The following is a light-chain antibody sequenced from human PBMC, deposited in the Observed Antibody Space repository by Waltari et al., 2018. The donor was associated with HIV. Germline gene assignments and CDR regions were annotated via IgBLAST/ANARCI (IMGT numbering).Light chain of an antibody. CDR3: AAWDDSLKGYV. J-gene: IGLJ1*01. Sequence: QSVLTQPPSASGTPGQRVTISCSGSSSNIGKNTVNWYQQLPGTAPKLLIYSNNPRPSGVPDLFSCSKSGTSASLAISGLQSEDEADYYCAAWDDSLKGYVFGPGTEVSVL. CDR2: SNN. CDR1: SSNIGKNT. V-gene: IGLV1-44*01.